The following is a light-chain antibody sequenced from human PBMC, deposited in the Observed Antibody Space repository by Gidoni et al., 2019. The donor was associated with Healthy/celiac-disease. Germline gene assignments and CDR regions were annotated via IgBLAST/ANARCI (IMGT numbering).Light chain of an antibody. V-gene: IGKV3-15*01. Sequence: EIVMTQSPATLSVSPGERATLSCRASQSVSSNLAWYQQKPGQAPRLLIYGASTRDTGIPARFSGSGSGTEFTLTISSLQSEDFAVYYCQQYNNWPQITFGPXTKVDIK. CDR2: GAS. J-gene: IGKJ3*01. CDR1: QSVSSN. CDR3: QQYNNWPQIT.